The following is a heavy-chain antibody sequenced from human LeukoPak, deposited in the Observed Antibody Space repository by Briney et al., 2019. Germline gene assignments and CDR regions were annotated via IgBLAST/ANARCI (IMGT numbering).Heavy chain of an antibody. D-gene: IGHD3-22*01. CDR3: ARGPYSYDSSGAFDI. J-gene: IGHJ3*02. CDR1: GDSISSGDYY. Sequence: PSETLSLTCTVSGDSISSGDYYWSWIRQPAGKGLERIGRISSSGSTNYNPSLKSRVTISVDTSKNQFSLKLSSVTAADTAVYFCARGPYSYDSSGAFDIWDQGTMVTVSS. CDR2: ISSSGST. V-gene: IGHV4-61*02.